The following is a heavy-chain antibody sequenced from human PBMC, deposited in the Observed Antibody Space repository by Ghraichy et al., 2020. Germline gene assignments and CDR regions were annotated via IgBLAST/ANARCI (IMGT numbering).Heavy chain of an antibody. CDR1: GFTFRNFW. V-gene: IGHV3-7*03. CDR3: ARILGHSAWFSIF. CDR2: IDQGGGEK. D-gene: IGHD6-19*01. Sequence: GESLNISCAASGFTFRNFWMTWVRQASGGGLELXASIDQGGGEKFYLDSVKGRFTISRDNAMNSMSLQMNSLRAEDTAVYYCARILGHSAWFSIFWGLGTLVTVSS. J-gene: IGHJ4*02.